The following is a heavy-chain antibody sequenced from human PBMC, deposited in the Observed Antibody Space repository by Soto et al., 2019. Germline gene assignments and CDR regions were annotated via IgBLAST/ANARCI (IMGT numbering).Heavy chain of an antibody. CDR3: AKDLTHFCGDCYSYNWFDP. CDR2: ISSSSSTI. D-gene: IGHD2-21*02. CDR1: GFTFSSYS. Sequence: GGSLRLSCAASGFTFSSYSMNWVRQAPGKGLEWVSYISSSSSTIYYADSVKGRFTISRDNAKNSLYLQMNSLRDEDTAVYYCAKDLTHFCGDCYSYNWFDPCGQRTLVTVSS. V-gene: IGHV3-48*02. J-gene: IGHJ5*02.